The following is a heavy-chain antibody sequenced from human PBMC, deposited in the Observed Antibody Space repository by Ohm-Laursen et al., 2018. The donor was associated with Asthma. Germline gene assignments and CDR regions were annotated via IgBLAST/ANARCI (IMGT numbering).Heavy chain of an antibody. CDR3: ARDDSYYDFWSGRIRDPYGMDV. D-gene: IGHD3-3*01. Sequence: GSLRLSCSASGFTFSSYAMSWVRQAPGKGLEWVSAISGSGGSTYYADSVKGRFTISRDNSKNTLYLQMNSLRAEDTAVYYCARDDSYYDFWSGRIRDPYGMDVWGQGTTVTVSS. CDR2: ISGSGGST. V-gene: IGHV3-23*01. J-gene: IGHJ6*02. CDR1: GFTFSSYA.